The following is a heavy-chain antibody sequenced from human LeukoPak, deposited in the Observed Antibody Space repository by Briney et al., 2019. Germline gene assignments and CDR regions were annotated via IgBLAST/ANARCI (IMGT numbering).Heavy chain of an antibody. V-gene: IGHV3-21*01. CDR2: ISSSSSYI. D-gene: IGHD5-12*01. Sequence: VGSLRLSYAASGFTFSSYSMNWVRQAPGKGLEWVSSISSSSSYIYYADSVKGRFTISRDNAKNSLYLQMNSLRAEDTAVYYCATRGYSGYDSKSSRAFDIWGQGTMVTVSS. CDR3: ATRGYSGYDSKSSRAFDI. CDR1: GFTFSSYS. J-gene: IGHJ3*02.